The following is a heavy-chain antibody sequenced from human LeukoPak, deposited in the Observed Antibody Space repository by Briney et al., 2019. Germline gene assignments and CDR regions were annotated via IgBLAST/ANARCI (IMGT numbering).Heavy chain of an antibody. V-gene: IGHV3-23*01. Sequence: GGSLRLSCVASGFTFSDYAMSWVRQAPGKRLEWVSAVTGRGGSTYYADSVKGRFTISRDNSRNTLFLQMNSLRAEDTAIYYCAKWGDFDILTGYYVSDFWGQGTLVTVSS. CDR1: GFTFSDYA. J-gene: IGHJ4*02. CDR2: VTGRGGST. D-gene: IGHD3-9*01. CDR3: AKWGDFDILTGYYVSDF.